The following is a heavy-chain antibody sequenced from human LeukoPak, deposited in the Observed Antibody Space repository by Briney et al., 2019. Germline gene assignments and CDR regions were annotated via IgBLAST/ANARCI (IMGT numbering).Heavy chain of an antibody. CDR1: GYTFTSYG. V-gene: IGHV1-18*01. CDR2: ISAYNGNT. Sequence: ASVKVSCKASGYTFTSYGISWVRQAPGQGLEWMGWISAYNGNTNYAQKLQGRVTMATDTSTSTAYMELRSLRSDDTAVYYCARTDVDIVDVDWFDPWGQGTLVTVSS. CDR3: ARTDVDIVDVDWFDP. J-gene: IGHJ5*02. D-gene: IGHD5-12*01.